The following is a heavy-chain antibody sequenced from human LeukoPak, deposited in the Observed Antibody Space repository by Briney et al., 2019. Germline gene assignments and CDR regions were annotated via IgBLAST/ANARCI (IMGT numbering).Heavy chain of an antibody. D-gene: IGHD6-25*01. J-gene: IGHJ3*02. CDR2: INPSGGST. Sequence: ASVTVSCKASVYTFTSYYMHWVRQAPGQGLEWMGIINPSGGSTSYAQKFQGRVTMTRDTSTSTVYMELSSLRSEDTAVYYCARAAAANGAFDIWGQGTMVTVSS. V-gene: IGHV1-46*01. CDR1: VYTFTSYY. CDR3: ARAAAANGAFDI.